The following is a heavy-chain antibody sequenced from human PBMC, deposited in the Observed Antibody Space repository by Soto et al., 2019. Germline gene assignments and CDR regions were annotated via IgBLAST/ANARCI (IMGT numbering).Heavy chain of an antibody. J-gene: IGHJ4*02. V-gene: IGHV3-30-3*01. CDR1: GFTFSSYA. CDR2: ISYDGSKK. D-gene: IGHD2-21*01. Sequence: GGSLRLSCAASGFTFSSYAMHWVRQAPGKGLEWVAVISYDGSKKYYADSVKGRFTISRDNSKNTLYLQMNSLRAEDTAVYYCARPPRGELFHYFDYWGQGTLVTVSS. CDR3: ARPPRGELFHYFDY.